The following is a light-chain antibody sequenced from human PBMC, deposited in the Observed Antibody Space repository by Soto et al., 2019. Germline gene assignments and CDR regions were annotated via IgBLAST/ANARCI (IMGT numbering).Light chain of an antibody. CDR3: SSFTTSNTWV. Sequence: QSVLTQPASASGSPGQSVTVSCTGTGSDVGGYNYVSWYQQHPGKAPKLVISEVPDRPSGVSNRFSASKSGNTASLTISGLQAEDEADYYCSSFTTSNTWVFGGGTKLTVL. J-gene: IGLJ3*02. CDR1: GSDVGGYNY. V-gene: IGLV2-14*01. CDR2: EVP.